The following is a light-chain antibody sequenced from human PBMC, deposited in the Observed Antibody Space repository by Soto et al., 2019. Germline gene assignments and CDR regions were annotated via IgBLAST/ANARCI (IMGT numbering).Light chain of an antibody. V-gene: IGKV1-39*01. J-gene: IGKJ3*01. Sequence: DIQMTQSPSSLSASAGDRVTITCRASQSINTYLIWYQQKPGKAPELLIYAASTLQGGVPSRFSGSGSGTDFTLTITSLQPEDFATYYCQQSFSTPQYTFGPGTKVDI. CDR2: AAS. CDR3: QQSFSTPQYT. CDR1: QSINTY.